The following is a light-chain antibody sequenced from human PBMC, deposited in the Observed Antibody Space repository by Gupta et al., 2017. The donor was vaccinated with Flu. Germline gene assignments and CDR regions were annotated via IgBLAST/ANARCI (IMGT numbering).Light chain of an antibody. CDR2: KDT. Sequence: SYELTPPPSVSVSPGPTARITRHGDALPKQYSYWYQHQPGQAPVLVIYKDTPRPPGTPERFSGSSAATTITLTISGVQAEDEADYCCQSTDSSATYVVFGGGTKLTVL. V-gene: IGLV3-25*02. J-gene: IGLJ3*02. CDR3: QSTDSSATYVV. CDR1: ALPKQY.